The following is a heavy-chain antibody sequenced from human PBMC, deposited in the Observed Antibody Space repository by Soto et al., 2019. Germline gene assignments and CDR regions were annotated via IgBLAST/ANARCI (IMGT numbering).Heavy chain of an antibody. J-gene: IGHJ6*02. D-gene: IGHD3-10*01. CDR3: ARTMVRGAITFYYGMDV. CDR1: GYTFTSYD. CDR2: MNPNSGNT. V-gene: IGHV1-8*01. Sequence: ASVKVSCKASGYTFTSYDINWVRQATGQGLEWMGWMNPNSGNTGYAQKFQGRVTMTRNTSISTAYMELSSLRSEDTAVYYCARTMVRGAITFYYGMDVWGQGTTVTVSS.